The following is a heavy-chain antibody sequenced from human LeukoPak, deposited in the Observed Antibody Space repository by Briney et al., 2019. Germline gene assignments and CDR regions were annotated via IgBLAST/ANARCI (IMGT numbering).Heavy chain of an antibody. V-gene: IGHV4-39*01. CDR3: VRHSPDYYGSGSYFDY. CDR1: GGSITSDAYY. J-gene: IGHJ4*02. Sequence: SETLSLTCTVSGGSITSDAYYWGWIRQPPGKGLEWIGSLYYSGSTYYNPSLKSRVTISVDTSKNQFSLKLSTVTAADTAVYYCVRHSPDYYGSGSYFDYWGQGTLVTVSS. CDR2: LYYSGST. D-gene: IGHD3-10*01.